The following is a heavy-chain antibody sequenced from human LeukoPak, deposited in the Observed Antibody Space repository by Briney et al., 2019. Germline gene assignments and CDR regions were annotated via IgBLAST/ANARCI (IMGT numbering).Heavy chain of an antibody. CDR2: ISGSGYNT. D-gene: IGHD1-26*01. J-gene: IGHJ4*02. V-gene: IGHV3-23*01. CDR3: AKHSGSYFIYYVDS. Sequence: PGGSLRLSCAGSGFTFSSYGMSWVRQAPGKGLEWVSTISGSGYNTYYADSVKGRFSISRDNSANTLYLQMNSLRAEDTALYYCAKHSGSYFIYYVDSWGRGTLVTVSS. CDR1: GFTFSSYG.